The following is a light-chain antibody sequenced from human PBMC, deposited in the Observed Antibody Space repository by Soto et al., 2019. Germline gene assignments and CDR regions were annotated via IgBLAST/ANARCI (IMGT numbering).Light chain of an antibody. CDR2: RNN. V-gene: IGLV1-47*01. CDR1: SPNIGSNY. Sequence: QSVLTQPPSASGTPGQRVTISCSGSSPNIGSNYVYWYQQLPGTAPKLLIYRNNQRPSGVPDRFSGSKSGNSASLAISGLRSEDEADYYCAAWDNSLSVLFGGGTKLTVL. J-gene: IGLJ2*01. CDR3: AAWDNSLSVL.